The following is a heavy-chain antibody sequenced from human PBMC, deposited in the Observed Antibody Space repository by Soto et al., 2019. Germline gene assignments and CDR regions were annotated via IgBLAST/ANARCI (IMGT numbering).Heavy chain of an antibody. CDR1: GFTFSSYA. J-gene: IGHJ4*02. CDR3: AKENGYSSTWFEFDY. D-gene: IGHD6-13*01. Sequence: EVQLLESGGGLVQPGGSLRLSCAASGFTFSSYAMSWVRQAPGKGLEWVSAISGSGGSTDYADSVKGRFTISRDNSQTTLSLQMNSLRAEDTAVYYCAKENGYSSTWFEFDYWGQGTLVTVSS. CDR2: ISGSGGST. V-gene: IGHV3-23*01.